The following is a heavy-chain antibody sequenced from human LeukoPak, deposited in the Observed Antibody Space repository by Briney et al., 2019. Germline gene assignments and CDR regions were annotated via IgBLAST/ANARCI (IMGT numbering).Heavy chain of an antibody. CDR3: IVVVVPAAVWQFDF. D-gene: IGHD2-15*01. J-gene: IGHJ5*01. V-gene: IGHV3-33*03. Sequence: GGSLRLSCAASGFTFRDHGFHWVRQAPGRGLEWAAIIWPDENRKLYADSVKGRFTISRDNSKSTVYLEMNGLRVEDTAVYHCIVVVVPAAVWQFDFWGQGTPVIVSS. CDR2: IWPDENRK. CDR1: GFTFRDHG.